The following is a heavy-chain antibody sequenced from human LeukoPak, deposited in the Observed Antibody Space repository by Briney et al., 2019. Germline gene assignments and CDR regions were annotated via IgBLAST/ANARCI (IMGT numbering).Heavy chain of an antibody. CDR3: ARDISDSSSWYVIYYYYGMDV. CDR1: GYTFTSYD. D-gene: IGHD6-13*01. J-gene: IGHJ6*02. CDR2: IIPIFGTA. Sequence: ASVKVSCKASGYTFTSYDINWVRQATGQGLEWMGGIIPIFGTANYAQKLQGRVTMTTDTSTSTAYMELRSLRSDDTAVYYCARDISDSSSWYVIYYYYGMDVWGQGTTVTVSS. V-gene: IGHV1-18*01.